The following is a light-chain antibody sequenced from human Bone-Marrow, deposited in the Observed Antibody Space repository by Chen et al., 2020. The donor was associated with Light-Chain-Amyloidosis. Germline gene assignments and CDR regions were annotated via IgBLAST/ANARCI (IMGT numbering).Light chain of an antibody. CDR2: DDS. V-gene: IGLV3-21*03. J-gene: IGLJ3*02. Sequence: SYVLTQPSSWSVAPGKTDTIACGGNNIGSTSVHWYQQTPGQAPLLVVYDDSDRPSGIPERLSGSNSGNTATLTISRVEAGDEADYYCQVWDRSSDRPVFGGGTKLTVL. CDR1: NIGSTS. CDR3: QVWDRSSDRPV.